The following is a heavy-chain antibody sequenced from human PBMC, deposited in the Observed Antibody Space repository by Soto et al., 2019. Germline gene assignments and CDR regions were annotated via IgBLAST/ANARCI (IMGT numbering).Heavy chain of an antibody. D-gene: IGHD1-26*01. CDR2: ISHSGGSK. V-gene: IGHV3-23*01. CDR3: AKVGPSYYYGMDV. J-gene: IGHJ6*02. CDR1: GFTLSSFA. Sequence: GGSLRLSCVASGFTLSSFAMTWVRQAPGKGLEWVSGISHSGGSKYYADSVKGRFTISRDISKNSLYLQLNNLRVDDTAVYYCAKVGPSYYYGMDVWGQGTTVTVSS.